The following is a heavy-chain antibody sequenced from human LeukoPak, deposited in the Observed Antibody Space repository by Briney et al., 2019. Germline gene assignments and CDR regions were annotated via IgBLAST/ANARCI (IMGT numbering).Heavy chain of an antibody. D-gene: IGHD5-18*01. CDR2: INQSGST. CDR1: GGSFSNHY. Sequence: SETLSLTCAVYGGSFSNHYWSWIRQPPGKGLEWIGEINQSGSTNYNPSLKSRVTISIDTSKNQFSLKLTSVTAADTAVYYCARGGFEWIQLTTWGQGTLVTVSS. V-gene: IGHV4-34*01. J-gene: IGHJ5*02. CDR3: ARGGFEWIQLTT.